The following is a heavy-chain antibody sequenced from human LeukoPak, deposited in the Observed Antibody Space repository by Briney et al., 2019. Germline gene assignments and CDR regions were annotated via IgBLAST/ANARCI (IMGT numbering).Heavy chain of an antibody. CDR2: ISYDGSNK. Sequence: PGRSLRLSCAASGFTFSSYGMHWVRQAPGKGLEWVAVISYDGSNKYYADSVKGRFTISRDNSKNTLYLQMNSLRAEDTAVYYCAKSAVAVADAFDIWGQGTMVTVSS. D-gene: IGHD6-19*01. J-gene: IGHJ3*02. CDR1: GFTFSSYG. CDR3: AKSAVAVADAFDI. V-gene: IGHV3-30*18.